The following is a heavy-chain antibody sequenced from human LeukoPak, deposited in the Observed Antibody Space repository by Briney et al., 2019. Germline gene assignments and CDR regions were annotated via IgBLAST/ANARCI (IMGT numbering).Heavy chain of an antibody. Sequence: SETLSLTCTVSGVSISSGSYYWSWIRQPAGKGVEWIGRFYTSGSTNYNPSLKSRVTISVDTSKNQFSLKLSSVTAADTAVYYCARDGCSGGTCSPYNWGQGTLVTVSS. CDR3: ARDGCSGGTCSPYN. CDR1: GVSISSGSYY. CDR2: FYTSGST. V-gene: IGHV4-61*02. D-gene: IGHD2-15*01. J-gene: IGHJ4*02.